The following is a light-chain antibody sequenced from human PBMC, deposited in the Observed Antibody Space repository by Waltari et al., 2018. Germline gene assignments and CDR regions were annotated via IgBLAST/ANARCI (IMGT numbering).Light chain of an antibody. CDR3: YSTDSSRNPNWV. J-gene: IGLJ3*02. CDR2: EDS. Sequence: SYELTQPPSVSVSPGQTARIPCSGDALPKKYASWSHQKSGQAPVLVIFEDSKRPYGIPERFSGSSSGTMATLSLSGAQVEDEGDYYCYSTDSSRNPNWVFGGGTKLTVL. V-gene: IGLV3-10*01. CDR1: ALPKKY.